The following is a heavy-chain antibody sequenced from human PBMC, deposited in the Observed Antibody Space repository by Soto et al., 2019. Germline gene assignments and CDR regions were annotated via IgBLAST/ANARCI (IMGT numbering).Heavy chain of an antibody. V-gene: IGHV1-3*05. CDR2: INAGNGNT. CDR3: ARDPSYYGLDV. Sequence: QVQLVQSGAEEKKPGASVKVSCKASGYTFTSYAMHWVRQAPGQRPEWMGWINAGNGNTKYSQKFQGRVTINRDTSASTAYMELSSLRSEDTAVYYCARDPSYYGLDVWGQGTTVTASS. CDR1: GYTFTSYA. J-gene: IGHJ6*02.